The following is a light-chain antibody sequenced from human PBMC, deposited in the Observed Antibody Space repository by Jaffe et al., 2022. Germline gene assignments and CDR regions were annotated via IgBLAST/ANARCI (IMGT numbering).Light chain of an antibody. Sequence: VLTQSPGTLSLSPGERATLSCRASESIRTDLAWYQQKPGQAPRLLIYGASKRATGIPARFSGSGSGTDFTLTISGLESEDFAVYYCQERTNRPPGYTFGQGTKLEIK. CDR3: QERTNRPPGYT. CDR2: GAS. V-gene: IGKV3-11*01. J-gene: IGKJ2*01. CDR1: ESIRTD.